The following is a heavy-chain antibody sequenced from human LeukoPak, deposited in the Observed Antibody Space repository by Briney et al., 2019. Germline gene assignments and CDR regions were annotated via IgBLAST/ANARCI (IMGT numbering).Heavy chain of an antibody. D-gene: IGHD3-10*01. Sequence: GGSLRLSCAASGFTFSSYSMNWVRQAPGKGLEWVSSISSSSGHIYYADSVRGRFTISRDNSKNTLYLQMNSLRAEDTAVYYCAKGVYYYGSGSDYWGQGSLVTVSS. CDR1: GFTFSSYS. V-gene: IGHV3-21*01. CDR3: AKGVYYYGSGSDY. CDR2: ISSSSGHI. J-gene: IGHJ4*02.